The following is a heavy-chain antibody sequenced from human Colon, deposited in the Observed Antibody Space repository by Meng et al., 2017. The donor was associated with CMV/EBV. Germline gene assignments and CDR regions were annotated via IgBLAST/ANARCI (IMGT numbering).Heavy chain of an antibody. V-gene: IGHV3-30-3*01. J-gene: IGHJ6*02. CDR3: ARDIGRFCTGGNCYARPYLYDLDV. CDR1: PLIFSGYA. D-gene: IGHD2-15*01. CDR2: ISYDGSSE. Sequence: GESLKISWVSSPLIFSGYAMHWVRQAPAKGLEWVAVISYDGSSEYYADSVKGRFTISRDNSKNTLYLEVISLRAEDTAVYYCARDIGRFCTGGNCYARPYLYDLDVWGQGTTVTVSS.